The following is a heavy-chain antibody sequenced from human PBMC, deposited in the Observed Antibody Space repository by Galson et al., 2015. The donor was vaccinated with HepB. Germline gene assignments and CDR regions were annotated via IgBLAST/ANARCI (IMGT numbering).Heavy chain of an antibody. Sequence: SLRLSCAASGFTFSSYWMHWVRQAPGKGLVWVSRINSDGSSTSYADSVKGRFTISRDNAKNTLYLQMNSLRAEDTAVYYCARGKTGGGWYGSYYYYYYMHVWGKGTTVTVSS. CDR2: INSDGSST. CDR3: ARGKTGGGWYGSYYYYYYMHV. J-gene: IGHJ6*03. CDR1: GFTFSSYW. V-gene: IGHV3-74*01. D-gene: IGHD6-19*01.